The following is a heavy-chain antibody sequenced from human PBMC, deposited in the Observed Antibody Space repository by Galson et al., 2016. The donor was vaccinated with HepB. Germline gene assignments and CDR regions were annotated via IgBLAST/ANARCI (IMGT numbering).Heavy chain of an antibody. V-gene: IGHV3-48*01. J-gene: IGHJ4*02. Sequence: SLRLSCAASGFTFSDYATNWVRQAPGKGLEWISHNSRENNRIDYADSVKGRFTVSRDNCKNSLYLQMNSLRVEDTAVYYCVRDHDRAFDYWGQGLLVTVSS. CDR2: NSRENNRI. D-gene: IGHD1-1*01. CDR1: GFTFSDYA. CDR3: VRDHDRAFDY.